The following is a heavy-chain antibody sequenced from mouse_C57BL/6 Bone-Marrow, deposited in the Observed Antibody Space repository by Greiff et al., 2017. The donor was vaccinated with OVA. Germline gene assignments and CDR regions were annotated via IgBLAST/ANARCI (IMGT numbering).Heavy chain of an antibody. CDR3: ARWLAMDY. V-gene: IGHV1-72*01. CDR1: GYTFTSYW. Sequence: VKLMESGPELARPWASVKLSCKASGYTFTSYWMHWVKQRPGRGLEWIGRIDPNSGGTKYNEKFKSKATLTVDKPSSTAYMQLSSLTSEDSAVYYCARWLAMDYWGQGTSVTVSS. CDR2: IDPNSGGT. D-gene: IGHD2-2*01. J-gene: IGHJ4*01.